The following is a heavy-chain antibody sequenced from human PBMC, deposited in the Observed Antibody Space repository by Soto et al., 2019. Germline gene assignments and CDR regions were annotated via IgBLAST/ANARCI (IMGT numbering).Heavy chain of an antibody. D-gene: IGHD5-18*01. J-gene: IGHJ4*02. CDR2: IYHSGST. CDR1: GYSISSGYY. CDR3: ARGGADSYGDFDY. Sequence: PSETLSLTCAVSGYSISSGYYWGWIRQPPGKGLEWIGSIYHSGSTYYNPSLKSRVTISVDTSKNQFSLKLSSVTAADTAVYYCARGGADSYGDFDYWGKGTLVTVSS. V-gene: IGHV4-38-2*01.